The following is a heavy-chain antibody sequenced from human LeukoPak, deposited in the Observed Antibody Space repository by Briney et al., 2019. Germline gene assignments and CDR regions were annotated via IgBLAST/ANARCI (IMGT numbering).Heavy chain of an antibody. Sequence: GGSLRLSCAASGFTFSSYEMNWVRQAPGKGLEWVSSISSSSSYIYYADSVKGRFTISRDNAKNSLYLQMNSLRAEDTAVYYCARDAAWKYCSGGSCYIDYWGQGTLVTVSS. CDR2: ISSSSSYI. V-gene: IGHV3-21*01. J-gene: IGHJ4*02. CDR3: ARDAAWKYCSGGSCYIDY. CDR1: GFTFSSYE. D-gene: IGHD2-15*01.